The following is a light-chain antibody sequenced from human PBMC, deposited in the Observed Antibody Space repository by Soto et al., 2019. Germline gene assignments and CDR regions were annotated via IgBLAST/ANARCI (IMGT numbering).Light chain of an antibody. CDR2: DAS. Sequence: DIQMTQSPSTLSASVGDRVTITCRASQSISSWLAWYQQKPGKAPKLLIYDASSLESGVPSRFSGSGSGTEFNLTISRLQSGDFATYECQQYNTYTWTVGQGTKVDIK. CDR3: QQYNTYTWT. V-gene: IGKV1-5*01. CDR1: QSISSW. J-gene: IGKJ1*01.